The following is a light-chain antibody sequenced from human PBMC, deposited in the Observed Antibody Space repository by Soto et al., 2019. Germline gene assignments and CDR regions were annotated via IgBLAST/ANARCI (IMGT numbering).Light chain of an antibody. V-gene: IGKV1-39*01. CDR2: AAS. Sequence: DIQMTQSPSSLSASVGDRVTITCRASQSISSYLNWDQQKPGKAPKLLIYAASSLQSGVPSRFSGSGSGTDFPLTISSLQPEDFAAYYCQQSYSTRYTFGQGTKLEIK. CDR1: QSISSY. CDR3: QQSYSTRYT. J-gene: IGKJ2*01.